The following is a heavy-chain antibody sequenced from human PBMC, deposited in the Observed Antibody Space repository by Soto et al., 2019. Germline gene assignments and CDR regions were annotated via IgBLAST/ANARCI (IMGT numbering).Heavy chain of an antibody. Sequence: LRLSCAASGFTFSSYAMNWVRQAPGKGLEWVSAISGSGGSTYYADSVKGRFTISRDSSKNTLYLQMNSLRAEDTAVYYCVRVGDPLQVNYYYGMDVWGQGTTVTVSS. CDR2: ISGSGGST. CDR1: GFTFSSYA. CDR3: VRVGDPLQVNYYYGMDV. V-gene: IGHV3-23*01. J-gene: IGHJ6*02.